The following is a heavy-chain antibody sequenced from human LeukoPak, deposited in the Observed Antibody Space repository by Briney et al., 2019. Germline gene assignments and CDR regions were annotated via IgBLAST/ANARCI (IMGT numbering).Heavy chain of an antibody. Sequence: SDTLSLTCTVSGASISSYYWSWIRQPAGKGLEWIGRIYATESTNYNPSLRSRVTMSVDTSKNQFSLNLSSVTAADTAVYFCARDPGNPTRFSYSFDSWGQGALVTVSS. CDR3: ARDPGNPTRFSYSFDS. J-gene: IGHJ4*02. D-gene: IGHD4-23*01. V-gene: IGHV4-4*07. CDR1: GASISSYY. CDR2: IYATEST.